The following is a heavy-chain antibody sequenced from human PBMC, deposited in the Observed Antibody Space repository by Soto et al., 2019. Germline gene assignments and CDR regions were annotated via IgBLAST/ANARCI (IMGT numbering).Heavy chain of an antibody. J-gene: IGHJ4*02. D-gene: IGHD2-8*01. V-gene: IGHV4-59*01. CDR1: GTSISSYY. Sequence: SETLSLTCTVSGTSISSYYWSWIRQPPGKGLEWIANIHYSGTTNYNPSLASRVTLSVDTSKNQFSLKMTSVNAADRAMYFCARYNSYAIDYWGRGTLVTVSS. CDR2: IHYSGTT. CDR3: ARYNSYAIDY.